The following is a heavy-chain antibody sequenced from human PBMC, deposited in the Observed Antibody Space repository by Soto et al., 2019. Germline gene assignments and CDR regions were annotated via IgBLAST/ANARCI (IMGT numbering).Heavy chain of an antibody. CDR1: GFTFGNFL. V-gene: IGHV3-49*03. Sequence: EVYLVESGGGLVEPGRSLRLSCTASGFTFGNFLMSWFRQAPGKGMEWVGIIRSEPYGGTAAYAASVSGRFTISKDDSKGIAYLQMNSLQTADSGVYYCIGSFPFWGQGTLVTVSS. CDR2: IRSEPYGGTA. J-gene: IGHJ4*02. CDR3: IGSFPF. D-gene: IGHD3-10*01.